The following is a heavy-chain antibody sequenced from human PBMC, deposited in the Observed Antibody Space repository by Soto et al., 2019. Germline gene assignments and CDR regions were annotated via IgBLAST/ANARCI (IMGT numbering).Heavy chain of an antibody. J-gene: IGHJ6*02. V-gene: IGHV3-9*01. D-gene: IGHD5-18*01. CDR2: ISWNSGSI. CDR3: AKDIRTSDTAMVGALYYYGMDV. CDR1: GFTFDDYA. Sequence: HPGGSLRLSCAASGFTFDDYAMHWVRQAPGKGLEWVSGISWNSGSIGYADSVKGRFTISRDNAKNSLYLQMNSLRAEDTALYYCAKDIRTSDTAMVGALYYYGMDVWGQGTTVTVSS.